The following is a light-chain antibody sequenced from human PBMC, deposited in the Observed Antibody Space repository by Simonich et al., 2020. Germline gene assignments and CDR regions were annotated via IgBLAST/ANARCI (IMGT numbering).Light chain of an antibody. CDR2: STS. J-gene: IGLJ3*02. CDR1: TGAVTRGYY. V-gene: IGLV7-43*01. CDR3: LLYYGGAWV. Sequence: QTVVTQEPSLTVSPGGTVPLTCASSTGAVTRGYYPIWFQQKPVQAPRARIYSTSNKHSWNPARFSGSLLGGKAALTLSGVQPEDEAEYYCLLYYGGAWVFGGGTKLTVL.